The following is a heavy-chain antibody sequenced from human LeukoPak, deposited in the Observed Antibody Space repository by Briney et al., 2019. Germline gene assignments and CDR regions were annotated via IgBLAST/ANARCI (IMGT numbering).Heavy chain of an antibody. CDR2: IKSDGSST. V-gene: IGHV3-74*01. CDR3: VRDNRSYNFDY. J-gene: IGHJ4*02. Sequence: GGSLRLSCEASGFAFSRHWMHWVRQAPGKGLVWVSCIKSDGSSTSIADSAKGRFTISRDNAKNTVYLQMNSLRAEDTAVYYCVRDNRSYNFDYWGQGTLVTVSS. CDR1: GFAFSRHW. D-gene: IGHD1-26*01.